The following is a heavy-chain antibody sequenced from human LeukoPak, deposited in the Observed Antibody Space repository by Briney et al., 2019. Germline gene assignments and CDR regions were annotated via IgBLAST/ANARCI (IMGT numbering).Heavy chain of an antibody. D-gene: IGHD4-17*01. V-gene: IGHV3-74*01. Sequence: GGSLRLSCAASGFTFSSYWMHWVRQAPGKGLVGVSRINSDGSSTSYADSVKGRFTISRDNAKNTLYLQMNSLRAEDTAVYYCARSETTEDYYYYYGMDVWGQGTTVTVSS. CDR1: GFTFSSYW. J-gene: IGHJ6*02. CDR3: ARSETTEDYYYYYGMDV. CDR2: INSDGSST.